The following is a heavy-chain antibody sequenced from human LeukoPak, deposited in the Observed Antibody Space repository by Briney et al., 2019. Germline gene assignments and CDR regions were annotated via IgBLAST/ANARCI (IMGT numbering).Heavy chain of an antibody. Sequence: GGSLRLSCAASGFTFSSYAMSWVRQASGKGLEWVSVISGSGDTTYYADSVKGRFTISRDNSKNTLFLQMNSLRAEDTAVYYCAKGVGSYKDIDYWGQGTLVTVSS. CDR2: ISGSGDTT. D-gene: IGHD1-26*01. CDR1: GFTFSSYA. J-gene: IGHJ4*02. CDR3: AKGVGSYKDIDY. V-gene: IGHV3-23*01.